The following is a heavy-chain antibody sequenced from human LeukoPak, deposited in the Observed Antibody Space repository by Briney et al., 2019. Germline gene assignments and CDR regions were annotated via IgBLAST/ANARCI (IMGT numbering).Heavy chain of an antibody. D-gene: IGHD6-13*01. Sequence: GGSLRLSCAAPGFTFISYWMSWVRQAPGKGLEWVANIKQDGSEKYYVDSVKGRFTICRDNAKNSLYLQMNSLRAEDTAVYYCATTGYSSSWYYFDFWGQGTLVTVSS. CDR2: IKQDGSEK. J-gene: IGHJ4*02. CDR3: ATTGYSSSWYYFDF. CDR1: GFTFISYW. V-gene: IGHV3-7*02.